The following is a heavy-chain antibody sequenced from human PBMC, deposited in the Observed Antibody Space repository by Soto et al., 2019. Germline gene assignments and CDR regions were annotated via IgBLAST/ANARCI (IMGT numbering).Heavy chain of an antibody. D-gene: IGHD1-26*01. V-gene: IGHV3-9*01. J-gene: IGHJ3*02. CDR3: AKDSGSYYGHDAFDI. Sequence: PGGSLRLSCAASGFTFSSYAMSWVRQAPGKGLEWVSGISWNSGSIGYADSVKGRFTISRDNAKNSLYLQMNSLRAEDTALYYCAKDSGSYYGHDAFDIWGQGTMVTVSS. CDR2: ISWNSGSI. CDR1: GFTFSSYA.